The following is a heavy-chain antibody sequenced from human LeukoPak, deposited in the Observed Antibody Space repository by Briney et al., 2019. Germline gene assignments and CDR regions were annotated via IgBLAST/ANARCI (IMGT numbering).Heavy chain of an antibody. CDR3: AKEGYYYDSSGYNYYYGMDV. CDR1: GFTFSSYA. Sequence: GGSLRLSCAASGFTFSSYALHWVRQAPGKGLEWVAVISYDGSNKYYADSVKGRFTISRDNSKNTLYLQMNSLRAEDTAVYYCAKEGYYYDSSGYNYYYGMDVWGQGTTVTVSS. V-gene: IGHV3-30*04. D-gene: IGHD3-22*01. J-gene: IGHJ6*02. CDR2: ISYDGSNK.